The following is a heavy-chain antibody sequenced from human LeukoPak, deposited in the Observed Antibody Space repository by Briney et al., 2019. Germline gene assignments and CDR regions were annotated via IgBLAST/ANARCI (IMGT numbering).Heavy chain of an antibody. CDR1: GGPISTHY. V-gene: IGHV4-59*11. CDR2: NDYSGST. CDR3: ARVPEDDYYDSSGYSDY. Sequence: SETLSLTCIVSGGPISTHYWSWSRQPPGKGLEWIGYNDYSGSTNYNPSLKSRVTISVDTSKNQFSLKLSSVTAADTAVYYCARVPEDDYYDSSGYSDYWGQGTLVTVSS. D-gene: IGHD3-22*01. J-gene: IGHJ4*02.